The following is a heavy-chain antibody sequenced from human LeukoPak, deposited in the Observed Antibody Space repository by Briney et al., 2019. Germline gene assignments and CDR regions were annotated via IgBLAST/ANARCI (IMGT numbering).Heavy chain of an antibody. CDR2: ISVGGDIT. D-gene: IGHD2-2*01. CDR3: ARATGYCSRTSCYFDS. J-gene: IGHJ4*02. V-gene: IGHV3-64*01. Sequence: GGSLRLSCAASGFTFIDYAIHWVRQAPGQGLEYVSAISVGGDITYFANSVKGRFSASRDNAKNTVHLQLGSVRADDMAVYYCARATGYCSRTSCYFDSWGPGTLVTVSS. CDR1: GFTFIDYA.